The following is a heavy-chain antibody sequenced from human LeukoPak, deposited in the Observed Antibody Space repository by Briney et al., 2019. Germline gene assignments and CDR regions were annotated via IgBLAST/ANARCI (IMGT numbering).Heavy chain of an antibody. CDR1: GGSMTTFY. Sequence: SETLSLTCTVSGGSMTTFYWNWLRQPPGKGLEWLGHVYYDGSAKYNPSLKGRATMSVDTSKRQFSLNLKSVSGADTAVYFCASGSVVTANDYWSQGTLVTVSS. D-gene: IGHD4-23*01. V-gene: IGHV4-59*08. CDR3: ASGSVVTANDY. CDR2: VYYDGSA. J-gene: IGHJ4*02.